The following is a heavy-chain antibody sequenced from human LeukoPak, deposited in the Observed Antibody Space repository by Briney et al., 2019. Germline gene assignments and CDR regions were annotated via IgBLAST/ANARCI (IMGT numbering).Heavy chain of an antibody. CDR2: ISSSGTTI. J-gene: IGHJ4*02. Sequence: PGGSLRLSCAASGFTFGDYYMSWIRQAPGKGLEWVSYISSSGTTIYYADSVKGRSTISRDNAENSLYLQMNSLRAEDTAVYYCATSTGHLNYWGQGTLVTVSS. V-gene: IGHV3-11*04. CDR1: GFTFGDYY. CDR3: ATSTGHLNY. D-gene: IGHD2-2*01.